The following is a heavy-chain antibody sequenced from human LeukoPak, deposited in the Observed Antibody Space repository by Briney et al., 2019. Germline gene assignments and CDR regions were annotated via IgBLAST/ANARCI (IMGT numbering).Heavy chain of an antibody. D-gene: IGHD3-22*01. CDR3: ASSTYYYDSRPYYGMDV. J-gene: IGHJ6*02. CDR2: IIPIFGTA. Sequence: GSSVKVPCKASGGTFSSYAISWVRQAPGQGLEWMGGIIPIFGTANYAQKFQGRVTITADESTSTAYMELSSLRSEDTAVYYCASSTYYYDSRPYYGMDVWGQGTTVTVSS. CDR1: GGTFSSYA. V-gene: IGHV1-69*01.